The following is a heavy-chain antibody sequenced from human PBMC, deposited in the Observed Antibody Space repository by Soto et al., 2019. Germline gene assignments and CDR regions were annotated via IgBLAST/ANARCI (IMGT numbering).Heavy chain of an antibody. CDR1: GFTFSSYA. CDR2: ISGSGGST. D-gene: IGHD5-12*01. Sequence: SVGSLRLSGAASGFTFSSYAMSWVRQAPGKGLEWVSAISGSGGSTYYADSVKGRFTISRDNSKNTLYLQMNSLRAEDTAVYYCAKGEVATIFYYYYGMDVWGQGTTVTVSS. CDR3: AKGEVATIFYYYYGMDV. V-gene: IGHV3-23*01. J-gene: IGHJ6*02.